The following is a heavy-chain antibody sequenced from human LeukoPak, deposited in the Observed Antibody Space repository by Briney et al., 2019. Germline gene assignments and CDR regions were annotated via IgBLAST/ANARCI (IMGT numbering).Heavy chain of an antibody. CDR1: GGSISSSSYY. J-gene: IGHJ4*02. CDR2: IYYSGST. CDR3: ARERITMVRGVIRLGDTIDY. Sequence: NPSETLSLTCTVSGGSISSSSYYWGWIRQPPGKGLEWIGSIYYSGSTYYNPSLKSRVTISVDTSKNQFSLKLSSVTAAVTAVYYCARERITMVRGVIRLGDTIDYWGQGTLVTVSS. D-gene: IGHD3-10*01. V-gene: IGHV4-39*07.